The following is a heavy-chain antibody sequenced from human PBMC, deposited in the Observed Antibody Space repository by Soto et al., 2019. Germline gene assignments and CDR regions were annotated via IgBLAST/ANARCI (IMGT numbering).Heavy chain of an antibody. D-gene: IGHD6-13*01. V-gene: IGHV2-70*01. J-gene: IGHJ6*02. CDR2: IDWDDDK. CDR1: GFSLSTSGMC. Sequence: SGPTLVNPTQTLTLTCTFSGFSLSTSGMCVSWIRQPPGKALEWLALIDWDDDKYYSTSLKTRLTISKDTSKNQVVLTMTNMDPVDTATYYCARTRIAAAADYGMDVWGQGTTVTVSS. CDR3: ARTRIAAAADYGMDV.